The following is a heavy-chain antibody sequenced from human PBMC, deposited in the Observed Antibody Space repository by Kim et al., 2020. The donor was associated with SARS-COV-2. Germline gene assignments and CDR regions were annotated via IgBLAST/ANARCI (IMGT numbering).Heavy chain of an antibody. Sequence: GGSLRLSCSASGFTFSNYAIHWVRQAPGKGLEYVSAISNNGDITYYPDSVKGRFTISRDNSKNTLYLQMSSLRAEDTAVYYCVKPYSSSWYAMDVWGQGTTVTVSS. J-gene: IGHJ6*02. CDR3: VKPYSSSWYAMDV. CDR2: ISNNGDIT. V-gene: IGHV3-64D*09. D-gene: IGHD6-13*01. CDR1: GFTFSNYA.